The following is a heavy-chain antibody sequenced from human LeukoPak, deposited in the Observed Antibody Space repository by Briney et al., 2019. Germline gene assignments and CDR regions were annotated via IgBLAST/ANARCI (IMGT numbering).Heavy chain of an antibody. CDR1: GFTFSSYD. V-gene: IGHV3-13*01. Sequence: PGGSLRLSCAASGFTFSSYDMPWVRQATGKGLEWVSAIGTAGDTYYPGSVKGRFTISRENAKNSLYLQMNSLRAGDTAVYYCARDAHLIPTGESYGMDVWGQGTTVTVSS. J-gene: IGHJ6*02. CDR2: IGTAGDT. CDR3: ARDAHLIPTGESYGMDV. D-gene: IGHD7-27*01.